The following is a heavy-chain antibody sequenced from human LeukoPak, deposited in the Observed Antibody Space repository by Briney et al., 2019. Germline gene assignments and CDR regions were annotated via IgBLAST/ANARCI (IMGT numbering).Heavy chain of an antibody. V-gene: IGHV3-20*04. CDR3: ARDRITGTDY. J-gene: IGHJ4*02. D-gene: IGHD3-16*01. CDR1: GFTFDDYG. Sequence: PGGSLRLSCAASGFTFDDYGMSWVRQAPAKGLEWVSGIRNGGSTGYADSVKGRFTISRDNAKNSLYLQMNSLRAEDTALYYCARDRITGTDYWGQGTLVTVSS. CDR2: IRNGGST.